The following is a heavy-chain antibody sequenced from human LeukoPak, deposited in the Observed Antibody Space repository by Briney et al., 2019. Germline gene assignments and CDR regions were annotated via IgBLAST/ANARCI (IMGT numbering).Heavy chain of an antibody. CDR2: ISYDGSNK. D-gene: IGHD1-26*01. V-gene: IGHV3-30*03. CDR3: ARAPQGWEPADI. CDR1: GFTFSSYG. J-gene: IGHJ3*02. Sequence: PGRSLRLSCAASGFTFSSYGMHWVRQAPGKGLEWVAVISYDGSNKYYADSVKGRFTISRDNAKNSLYLQMNSLRAEDTAVYYCARAPQGWEPADIWGQGTMVTVSS.